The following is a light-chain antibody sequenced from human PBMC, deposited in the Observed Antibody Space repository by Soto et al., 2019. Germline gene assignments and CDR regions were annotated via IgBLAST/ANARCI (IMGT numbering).Light chain of an antibody. V-gene: IGLV2-14*01. Sequence: QSALAQPASVSGSPVQSITISCTGTSSEVGGYNDVSWYQRHPGKAPKLMIYDVSNRPSGVSNRFSGSKSGNTASLTISGLQAEDEADYYCNSYTSSSTLLYVFGTGTKVPS. CDR3: NSYTSSSTLLYV. J-gene: IGLJ1*01. CDR1: SSEVGGYND. CDR2: DVS.